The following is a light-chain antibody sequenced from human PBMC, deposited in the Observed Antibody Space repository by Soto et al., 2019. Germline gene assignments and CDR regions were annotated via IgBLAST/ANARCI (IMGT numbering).Light chain of an antibody. CDR2: AAS. J-gene: IGKJ5*01. Sequence: DIQMTQSPSSLSASVGDRVTITCRASQGIRNDLGWYQQKPGKAPKRLIYAASSLQSGVPARFSGSGSGTDFTFTISSLHPEDIATYYCRQYDDLPPTFGQGTRLEIK. CDR3: RQYDDLPPT. V-gene: IGKV1-17*01. CDR1: QGIRND.